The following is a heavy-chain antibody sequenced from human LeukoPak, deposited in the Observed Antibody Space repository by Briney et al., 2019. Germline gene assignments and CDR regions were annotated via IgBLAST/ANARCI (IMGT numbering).Heavy chain of an antibody. CDR3: ARVVGSSWDRPYFDY. D-gene: IGHD6-13*01. J-gene: IGHJ4*02. V-gene: IGHV1-2*02. CDR1: GYTFTGYY. CDR2: INPNSGGT. Sequence: ASVKVSCKASGYTFTGYYMHWVRQAPGQGLEWMGRINPNSGGTNYAQKFQGRVTMTRDTSISTAYMELSRLRSDDTAVYYCARVVGSSWDRPYFDYWGQGTLVTVSS.